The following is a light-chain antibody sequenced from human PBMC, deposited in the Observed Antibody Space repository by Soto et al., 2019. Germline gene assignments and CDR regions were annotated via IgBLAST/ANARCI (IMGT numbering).Light chain of an antibody. CDR3: HSYGGNAHVL. V-gene: IGLV2-8*01. J-gene: IGLJ2*01. CDR1: SSDVGAYNY. Sequence: QSALTQPPSASGSPGQSVTISCAGTSSDVGAYNYVSWYQHHPGKAPKLIIYDVTKPPSSVPVRFSGSKSGNTASLTVSGLQAEDEADYYSHSYGGNAHVLFGGGTKVTVL. CDR2: DVT.